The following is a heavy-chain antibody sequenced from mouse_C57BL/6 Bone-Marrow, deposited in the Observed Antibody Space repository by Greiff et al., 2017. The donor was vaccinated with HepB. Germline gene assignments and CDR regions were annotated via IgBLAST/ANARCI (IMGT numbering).Heavy chain of an antibody. D-gene: IGHD1-1*01. J-gene: IGHJ4*01. V-gene: IGHV3-3*01. Sequence: EVQLQESGPSLVRPSQTLSLTCTVTGFSINSDCYWIWIRQFPGNKLEYIGYTFYSGITYYNPSLESRTYITRDTSKNQFSLKLSSVTTEDTATYYCARGVYYYGSSPQDYAMDYWGQGTSVTVSS. CDR2: TFYSGIT. CDR3: ARGVYYYGSSPQDYAMDY. CDR1: GFSINSDCY.